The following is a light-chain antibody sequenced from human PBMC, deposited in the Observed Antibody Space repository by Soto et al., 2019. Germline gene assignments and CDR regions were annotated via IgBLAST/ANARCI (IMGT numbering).Light chain of an antibody. CDR3: CSYAGSSTYVL. CDR1: SSDVGSYNL. CDR2: EDT. J-gene: IGLJ2*01. V-gene: IGLV2-23*01. Sequence: HSALTQPASVSGSPGQSITISCTGTSSDVGSYNLVSWYQQHPGKAPKLMIYEDTKRPSGVSNRFSGSKSGNTASLTISGLAAEDEADYYCCSYAGSSTYVLFGGGPKLTVL.